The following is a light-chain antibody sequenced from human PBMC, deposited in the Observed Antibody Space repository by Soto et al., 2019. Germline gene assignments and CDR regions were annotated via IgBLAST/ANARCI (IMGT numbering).Light chain of an antibody. CDR3: QQYYSTPPT. CDR2: WAS. J-gene: IGKJ1*01. CDR1: QSVLYSSNNKNY. V-gene: IGKV4-1*01. Sequence: DIVMTQSPDSLAVSLGERATINCKSSQSVLYSSNNKNYLAWYQQKPGQPPKLLIYWASTRESGVPDRFSGSGSVTDFTLTISSLQAEEVAVYYCQQYYSTPPTFGQGTKVEIK.